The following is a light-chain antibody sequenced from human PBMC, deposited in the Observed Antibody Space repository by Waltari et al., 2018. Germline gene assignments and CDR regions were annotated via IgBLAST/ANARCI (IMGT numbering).Light chain of an antibody. J-gene: IGLJ3*02. Sequence: QSALTQPASVSGSPGQSITISCTGTSSDLGGSHYVSWYQQHPGKAPKLMIDEVSNRPSGVSNRFSGSKSGNTASLTISGLQAEDEADYYCSSYTSSSTRVFGGGTKLTVL. CDR1: SSDLGGSHY. CDR2: EVS. CDR3: SSYTSSSTRV. V-gene: IGLV2-14*01.